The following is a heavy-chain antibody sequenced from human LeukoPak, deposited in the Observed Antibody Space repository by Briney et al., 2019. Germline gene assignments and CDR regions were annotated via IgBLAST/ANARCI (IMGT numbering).Heavy chain of an antibody. CDR3: ARGQRGYSYGAFDY. D-gene: IGHD5-18*01. J-gene: IGHJ4*02. V-gene: IGHV3-30*03. CDR2: ISSDGNNE. Sequence: ERSRRLLCAASGFTLSRYGMHWVRQAPGKGLEWVALISSDGNNEYYADSVKGRFTISRDDSKNTLYLQMNSLRAEDTAVYYCARGQRGYSYGAFDYWGQGTLVTVSS. CDR1: GFTLSRYG.